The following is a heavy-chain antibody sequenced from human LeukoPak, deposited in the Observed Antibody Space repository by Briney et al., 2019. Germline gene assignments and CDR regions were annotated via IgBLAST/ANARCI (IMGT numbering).Heavy chain of an antibody. CDR3: ASILNGHSSSWYRREDY. D-gene: IGHD6-13*01. J-gene: IGHJ4*02. CDR1: GYSISSGYY. CDR2: IYHSGST. Sequence: PSETLSLTCAVSGYSISSGYYWGWIRQPPGKGLEWIGSIYHSGSTYYNPSLKSRVTISVDTSKNQFSLKLSSVTAADTAVYYCASILNGHSSSWYRREDYWGQGTLVTVSS. V-gene: IGHV4-38-2*01.